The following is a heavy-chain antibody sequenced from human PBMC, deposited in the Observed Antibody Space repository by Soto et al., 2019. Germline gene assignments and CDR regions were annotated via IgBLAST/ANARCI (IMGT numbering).Heavy chain of an antibody. D-gene: IGHD1-1*01. CDR1: GYSFPTYC. Sequence: ASVKVSCKASGYSFPTYCMTWERQAPGQGLEWMGWISTDKGNTKYAQNFQSRATLTTDTSTSTAYMELRSLRSDDTAGYCCARDRDWNLDYWGQGRRVNVSS. CDR3: ARDRDWNLDY. CDR2: ISTDKGNT. J-gene: IGHJ4*02. V-gene: IGHV1-18*01.